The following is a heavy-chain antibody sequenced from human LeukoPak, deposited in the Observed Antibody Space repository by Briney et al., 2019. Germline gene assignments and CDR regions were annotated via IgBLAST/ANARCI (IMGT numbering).Heavy chain of an antibody. CDR1: GYRFTNYW. V-gene: IGHV5-51*01. CDR2: IYPGDSDT. J-gene: IGHJ4*02. Sequence: GESLKISFRGSGYRFTNYWIGWVRQMPGRGLEWMGIIYPGDSDTRYSPSFQGQVTISADKSISTAYLQWSSLKASDTAMYYCARLRGSTIFGVLIIGPFDYWGQGTLVTVSS. D-gene: IGHD3-3*01. CDR3: ARLRGSTIFGVLIIGPFDY.